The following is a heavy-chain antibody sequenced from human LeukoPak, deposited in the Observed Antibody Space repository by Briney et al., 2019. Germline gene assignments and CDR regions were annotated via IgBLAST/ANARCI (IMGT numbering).Heavy chain of an antibody. V-gene: IGHV4-39*01. CDR2: IYYSGST. Sequence: SSETLSLTCIVSGGSISSSSYYWGWIRQPPGKGLEWIGSIYYSGSTYYNPSLKSRVTISVDTSKNQFSLKLSSVTAADTAVYYCATMVRGVITNIDYRGQGTLVTVSS. J-gene: IGHJ4*02. CDR1: GGSISSSSYY. D-gene: IGHD3-10*01. CDR3: ATMVRGVITNIDY.